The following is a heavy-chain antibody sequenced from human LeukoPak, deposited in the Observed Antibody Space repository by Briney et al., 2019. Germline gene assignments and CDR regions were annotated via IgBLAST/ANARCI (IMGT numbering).Heavy chain of an antibody. CDR2: IYSGGRT. J-gene: IGHJ4*02. Sequence: GGSLRLSCAASGFTVSSTYMSWVRQAPGKGPEWVSVIYSGGRTDYADSVKGRFTISRDNSKNTLYLQLNSLRAEDTAVYYCARDGATNFDYWGQGTLVTVSS. V-gene: IGHV3-66*01. CDR3: ARDGATNFDY. D-gene: IGHD1-26*01. CDR1: GFTVSSTY.